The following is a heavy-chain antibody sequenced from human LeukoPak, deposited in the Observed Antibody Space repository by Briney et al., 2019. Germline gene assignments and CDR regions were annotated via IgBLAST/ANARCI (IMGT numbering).Heavy chain of an antibody. J-gene: IGHJ4*02. CDR3: AKTMTVTGTSFFDY. Sequence: GGSLRLSCAAWGLTLRSHDMNWVRQARGKGLEWVTAIRGSGGSTYYADSVKGRFTISRDNSKSTLFLQMNSLRVDDTATYYCAKTMTVTGTSFFDYWGQGTLVTVSS. CDR1: GLTLRSHD. CDR2: IRGSGGST. D-gene: IGHD6-19*01. V-gene: IGHV3-23*01.